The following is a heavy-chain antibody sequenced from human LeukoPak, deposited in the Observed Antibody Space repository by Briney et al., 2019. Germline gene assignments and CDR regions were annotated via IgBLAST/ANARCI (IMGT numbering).Heavy chain of an antibody. V-gene: IGHV1-2*02. J-gene: IGHJ4*02. D-gene: IGHD3-22*01. Sequence: GASVKVSCKASGYTFTGYYMHWVRQAPGQGLEWMGWIKPNSGGTNYAQKFQGRVTMTRDTSISTAYMELSRLRSDDTAVYYCARAPLYYDSSGYYYDWGQGTLVTVSS. CDR2: IKPNSGGT. CDR1: GYTFTGYY. CDR3: ARAPLYYDSSGYYYD.